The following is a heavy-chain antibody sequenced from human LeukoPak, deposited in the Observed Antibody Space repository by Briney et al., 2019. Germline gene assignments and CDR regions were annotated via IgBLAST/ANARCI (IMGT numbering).Heavy chain of an antibody. CDR2: VYYSGAT. V-gene: IGHV4-39*02. Sequence: SETLSLTCTVSGSSITSSGYYWGWIRQPPGQGLEWIGSVYYSGATYYNPSLKSRVTISVDTSKNQFSLNLSSVTAADTAVYYCARDLNVYYALGSGFDIWGQGTMVTVSS. D-gene: IGHD3-10*01. J-gene: IGHJ3*02. CDR3: ARDLNVYYALGSGFDI. CDR1: GSSITSSGYY.